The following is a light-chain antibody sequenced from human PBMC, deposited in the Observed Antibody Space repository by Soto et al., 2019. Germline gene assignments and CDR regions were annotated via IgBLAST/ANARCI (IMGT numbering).Light chain of an antibody. J-gene: IGKJ1*01. CDR2: GAS. Sequence: EIVLTQSPGTLSLSPGERATLSCRASQSVSSSYVAWYQQKPGQAARLLIYGASSRATGIPDRFSGSGSGTDVTLTISRLEPEDFAVYYCQQYGSSPSTFGQGTKVDIK. CDR1: QSVSSSY. CDR3: QQYGSSPST. V-gene: IGKV3-20*01.